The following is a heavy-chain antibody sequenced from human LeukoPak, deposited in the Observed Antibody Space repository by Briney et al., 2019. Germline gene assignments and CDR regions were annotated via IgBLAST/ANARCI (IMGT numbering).Heavy chain of an antibody. CDR1: GFTFSSHW. V-gene: IGHV3-74*01. D-gene: IGHD3-10*01. J-gene: IGHJ4*02. Sequence: GGSLRLSCAASGFTFSSHWMHWVRQAPGKGLVWVSRINGDGSSTSYADSVKGRFTISRDNAKNTLYLQMNSLRAEDTAVYYCAKHEGSSGSYCHFHYWGQGTLVTVSS. CDR2: INGDGSST. CDR3: AKHEGSSGSYCHFHY.